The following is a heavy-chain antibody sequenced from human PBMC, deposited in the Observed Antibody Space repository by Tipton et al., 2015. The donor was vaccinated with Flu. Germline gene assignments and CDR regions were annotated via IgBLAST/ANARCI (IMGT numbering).Heavy chain of an antibody. CDR3: AREKHGLNVARGRHYPGDYYYGMYV. CDR1: GDSITTSHYY. Sequence: TLSLTCTVSGDSITTSHYYWGWIRRPPGRGLEWIGNIYHDGNTYYNPSLKSRLTISVDTSKRQFSLRLTSVTAADTAVYYCAREKHGLNVARGRHYPGDYYYGMYVWGHGTTVDVSS. V-gene: IGHV4-39*02. D-gene: IGHD3-10*01. J-gene: IGHJ6*02. CDR2: IYHDGNT.